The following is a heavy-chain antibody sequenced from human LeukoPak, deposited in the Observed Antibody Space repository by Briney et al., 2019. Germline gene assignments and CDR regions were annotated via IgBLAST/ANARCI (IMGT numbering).Heavy chain of an antibody. J-gene: IGHJ4*02. CDR1: GGSISSNKYY. CDR3: ARGKYYDILTGYYSTAASEYYFDY. Sequence: TSETLSLTCTVSGGSISSNKYYWGWIRQPPGKGLEWIGSIHYTGGTYYNASLTSRVTISVDTSKNQFSLKLSSVTAADTAVYYCARGKYYDILTGYYSTAASEYYFDYWGQGTLVTVSS. CDR2: IHYTGGT. D-gene: IGHD3-9*01. V-gene: IGHV4-39*07.